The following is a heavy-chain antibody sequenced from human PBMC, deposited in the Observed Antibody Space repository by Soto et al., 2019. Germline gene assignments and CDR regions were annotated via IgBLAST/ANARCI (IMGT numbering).Heavy chain of an antibody. CDR3: TTLASGHFDS. CDR2: VFYSGTT. Sequence: QLRESGPGLLKPSETLSLTCNVSGGXIXXXXXXXXWVRQPPGKGPEWIGTVFYSGTTQYNPSLRSRLAMSVDTSKSQVSLTLTSVTAADTAVYYCTTLASGHFDSWGQGAQVTVSS. J-gene: IGHJ4*02. V-gene: IGHV4-39*01. D-gene: IGHD2-8*02. CDR1: GGXIXXXXXX.